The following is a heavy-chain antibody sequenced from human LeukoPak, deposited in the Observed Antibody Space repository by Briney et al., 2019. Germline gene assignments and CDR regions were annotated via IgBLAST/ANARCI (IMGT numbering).Heavy chain of an antibody. CDR1: GCTFTSYG. J-gene: IGHJ4*02. D-gene: IGHD2-2*02. CDR3: ARDGVVVPAAIPFDY. Sequence: ASVKVSCKASGCTFTSYGISWVRQAPGQGLEWMGWISAYNGNTNYAQKLQGRVTMTTDTSTSKAYMELRSLRSDDTAVYYCARDGVVVPAAIPFDYWGQGTLVTVSS. CDR2: ISAYNGNT. V-gene: IGHV1-18*01.